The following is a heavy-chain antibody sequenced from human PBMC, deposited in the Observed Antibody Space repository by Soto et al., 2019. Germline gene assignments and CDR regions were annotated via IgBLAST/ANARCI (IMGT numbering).Heavy chain of an antibody. J-gene: IGHJ6*02. D-gene: IGHD1-26*01. CDR3: ARDDSVGATGDYYYYGMDV. CDR1: GFTFSSYE. V-gene: IGHV3-48*03. Sequence: GSLRLSCAASGFTFSSYEMNWVRQAPGKGLEWVSYISSSGSTIYYADSVKGRFTISRDNAKNSLYLQMNSLRAEDTAVYYCARDDSVGATGDYYYYGMDVWGQGTTVTVSS. CDR2: ISSSGSTI.